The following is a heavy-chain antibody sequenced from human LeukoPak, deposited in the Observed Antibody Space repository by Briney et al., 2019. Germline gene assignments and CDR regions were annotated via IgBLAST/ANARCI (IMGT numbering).Heavy chain of an antibody. J-gene: IGHJ4*02. V-gene: IGHV1-2*02. CDR2: MYPKSGVT. Sequence: GESVKVSCKASGYTFTDYWLHWVRQAPGQGLEWLGCMYPKSGVTGYAQKVQGRVTLTGDTSISTAYMELSSLRSDDTAMYYCARDPGYLQPDFWGQGSLVTVPS. CDR1: GYTFTDYW. D-gene: IGHD1-1*01. CDR3: ARDPGYLQPDF.